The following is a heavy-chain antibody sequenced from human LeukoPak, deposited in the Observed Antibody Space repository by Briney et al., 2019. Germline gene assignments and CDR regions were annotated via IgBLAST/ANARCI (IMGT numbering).Heavy chain of an antibody. CDR2: IYPSGGT. J-gene: IGHJ4*02. CDR1: GDSLSRYY. D-gene: IGHD6-6*01. V-gene: IGHV4-4*09. CDR3: ARLTRLSTSPDRYYLDY. Sequence: SETLSLTCTVSGDSLSRYYWRWIRQPPGKGLEWIGYIYPSGGTNYIPSLKGRVTISIDTSKNKFSLKLSSETAADAAVYYCARLTRLSTSPDRYYLDYWGQGTLVTVSS.